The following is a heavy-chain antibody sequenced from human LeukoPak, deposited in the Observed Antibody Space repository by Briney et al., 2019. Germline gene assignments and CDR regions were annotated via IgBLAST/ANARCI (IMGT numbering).Heavy chain of an antibody. V-gene: IGHV4-30-4*01. J-gene: IGHJ3*02. Sequence: SSETLSLTCTVSGGSISSGDYYWSWIRQPPGKGLEWIGYIYYSGSTYYNPSLKSRVTISVDTSKNQFSLKLSSVTAADTAVYYCAGLYGEEPDAFDIWGQGTMVTVSS. D-gene: IGHD4-17*01. CDR2: IYYSGST. CDR1: GGSISSGDYY. CDR3: AGLYGEEPDAFDI.